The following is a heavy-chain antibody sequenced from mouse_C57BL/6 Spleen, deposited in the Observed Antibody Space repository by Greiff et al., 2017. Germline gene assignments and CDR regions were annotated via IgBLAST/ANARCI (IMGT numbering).Heavy chain of an antibody. V-gene: IGHV5-6*01. CDR1: GFTFSSYG. CDR3: ARRLTGTQYYFDY. J-gene: IGHJ2*01. D-gene: IGHD4-1*01. CDR2: ISSGGSYT. Sequence: EVQRVESGGDLVKPGGSLKLSCAASGFTFSSYGMSWVRQTPDKRLEWVATISSGGSYTYYPDSVKGRFTISRDNAKNTLYLQMSSLKSEDTAMYYCARRLTGTQYYFDYWGQGTTLTVSS.